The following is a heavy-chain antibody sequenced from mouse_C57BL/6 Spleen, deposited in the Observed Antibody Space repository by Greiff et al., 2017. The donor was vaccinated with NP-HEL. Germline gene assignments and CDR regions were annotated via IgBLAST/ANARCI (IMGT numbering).Heavy chain of an antibody. CDR3: ARKTGTYFDV. D-gene: IGHD4-1*01. CDR2: ISYDGSN. V-gene: IGHV3-6*01. Sequence: EVHLVESGPGLVKPSQSLSLTCSVTGYSITSGYYWNWIRQFPGNKLEWMGYISYDGSNNYNPSLKNRISITRDTSKNQFFLKLNSVTTEDTATYYCARKTGTYFDVWGTGTTVTVSS. CDR1: GYSITSGYY. J-gene: IGHJ1*03.